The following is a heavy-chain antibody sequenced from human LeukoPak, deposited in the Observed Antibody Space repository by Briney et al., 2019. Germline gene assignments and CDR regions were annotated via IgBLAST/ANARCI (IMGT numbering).Heavy chain of an antibody. Sequence: ASVKVSCKASGYTFTGCYMHWVRQAPGQGLEWMGWISSNSDNTNYAQKLQGRVTMTTDTSTSTAYMELRSLRSDDTALYFCARDWGSIKVIADYWGQGTLVTVSS. J-gene: IGHJ4*02. CDR1: GYTFTGCY. V-gene: IGHV1-18*04. D-gene: IGHD7-27*01. CDR3: ARDWGSIKVIADY. CDR2: ISSNSDNT.